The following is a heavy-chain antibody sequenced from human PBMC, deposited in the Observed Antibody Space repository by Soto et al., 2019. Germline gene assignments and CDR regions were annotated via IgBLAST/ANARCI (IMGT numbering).Heavy chain of an antibody. Sequence: SETLSLTCAVYGGSFSGYYWSWIRQPPGKGLEWIGDINHSGSTNYNPSLKSRVTISVDTSKNQFSLKLSSVTAADTAVYYCARGYDILTGYQPFDPWGQGTLVTVSS. CDR3: ARGYDILTGYQPFDP. J-gene: IGHJ5*02. V-gene: IGHV4-34*09. CDR2: INHSGST. CDR1: GGSFSGYY. D-gene: IGHD3-9*01.